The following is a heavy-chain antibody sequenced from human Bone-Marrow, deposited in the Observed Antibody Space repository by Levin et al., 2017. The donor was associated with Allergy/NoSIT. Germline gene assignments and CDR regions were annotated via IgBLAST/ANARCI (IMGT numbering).Heavy chain of an antibody. D-gene: IGHD1-20*01. CDR2: ISWNSGTI. V-gene: IGHV3-9*01. CDR3: AKDILTGTNIRGYGLDV. CDR1: GFTFKDCA. Sequence: AGGSLRLSCAASGFTFKDCAMHWVRQAPGKGLEWVSGISWNSGTIAYADSVKGRFTISRDNARNSLFLQMNNLRGDDTALYYCAKDILTGTNIRGYGLDVWGQGTTVTVSS. J-gene: IGHJ6*02.